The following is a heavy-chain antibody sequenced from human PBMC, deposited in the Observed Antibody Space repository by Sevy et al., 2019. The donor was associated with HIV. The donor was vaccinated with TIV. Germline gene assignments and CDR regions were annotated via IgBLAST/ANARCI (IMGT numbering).Heavy chain of an antibody. CDR3: AKGNRGYTYYYFDY. D-gene: IGHD5-18*01. Sequence: GGSLRLSCAATGFTFSNYAMHWVRQAPGKGMEWVSSITANGDSSYYADSVKGRFTITRDNSENTLYLQMNSLRAEDTAVYYCAKGNRGYTYYYFDYWGQGTLVTVSS. CDR1: GFTFSNYA. V-gene: IGHV3-23*01. J-gene: IGHJ4*02. CDR2: ITANGDSS.